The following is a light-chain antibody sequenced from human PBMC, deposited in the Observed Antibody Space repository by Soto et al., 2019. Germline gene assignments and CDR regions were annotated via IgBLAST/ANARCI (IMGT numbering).Light chain of an antibody. CDR1: RSNIGSDY. CDR2: RSN. Sequence: QSVLTQPPSASGTPGQRVTIYCAGSRSNIGSDYVYWYHQLPGTAPKLLIYRSNQRPSGVPDRISGSRSGTSASLAISGLRSEDEADYYCAAWYDSLSGMVFGGGTKVTVL. V-gene: IGLV1-47*01. CDR3: AAWYDSLSGMV. J-gene: IGLJ3*02.